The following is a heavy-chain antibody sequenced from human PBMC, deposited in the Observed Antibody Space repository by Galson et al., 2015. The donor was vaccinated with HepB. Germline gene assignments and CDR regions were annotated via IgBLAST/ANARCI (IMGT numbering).Heavy chain of an antibody. CDR1: GFTFDDYA. V-gene: IGHV3-9*01. J-gene: IGHJ3*02. Sequence: SLRLSCAASGFTFDDYAMHWVRQAPGKGLEWVSGISWNSGSIGYADSVKGRFTISRDNSKNTLYLQMNSLRAEDTAVYYCARSQVGATQGDAFEIWGQGTMVTVSS. CDR2: ISWNSGSI. CDR3: ARSQVGATQGDAFEI. D-gene: IGHD1-26*01.